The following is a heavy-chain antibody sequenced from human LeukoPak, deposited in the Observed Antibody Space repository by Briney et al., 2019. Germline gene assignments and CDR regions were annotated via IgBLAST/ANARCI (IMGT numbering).Heavy chain of an antibody. V-gene: IGHV3-48*04. CDR1: GFTFSSYS. CDR2: ISSSSSTI. D-gene: IGHD2-15*01. Sequence: PGGSLRLSCAASGFTFSSYSMNWVRQAPGKGLEWVSYISSSSSTIYYADSVKGRFTISRDNAKNSLYLQMNSLRAEDTAVYYCARGSRFDPWGQGTLVTVSS. CDR3: ARGSRFDP. J-gene: IGHJ5*02.